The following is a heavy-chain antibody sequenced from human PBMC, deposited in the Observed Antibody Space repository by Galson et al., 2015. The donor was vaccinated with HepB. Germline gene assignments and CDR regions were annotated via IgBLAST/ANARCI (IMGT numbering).Heavy chain of an antibody. D-gene: IGHD3-22*01. J-gene: IGHJ4*02. Sequence: ETLSLTCTVSGGSISSYYWSWIRQPPGKGLEWIGYIYYSGSTNYNPSLKSRVTISVDTSKNQFSLKLSSVTAADTAVYYCARGGTYYYDSSGYLDYWGQGTLVTVSS. V-gene: IGHV4-59*01. CDR3: ARGGTYYYDSSGYLDY. CDR1: GGSISSYY. CDR2: IYYSGST.